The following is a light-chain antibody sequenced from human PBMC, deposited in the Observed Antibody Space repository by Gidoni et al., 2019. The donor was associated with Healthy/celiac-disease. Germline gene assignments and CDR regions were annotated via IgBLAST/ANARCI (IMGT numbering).Light chain of an antibody. CDR3: QQRSNWPPLWT. V-gene: IGKV3-11*01. CDR2: DAS. J-gene: IGKJ2*02. Sequence: EIVLTQSPATLSLSPGERATLSCRASQSVSSYLAWYQQKPGQAPRLLIYDASNSATGIPARFSGSGSGTDFTLTISSLEPEDFAVYYCQQRSNWPPLWTFGQGTKLEIK. CDR1: QSVSSY.